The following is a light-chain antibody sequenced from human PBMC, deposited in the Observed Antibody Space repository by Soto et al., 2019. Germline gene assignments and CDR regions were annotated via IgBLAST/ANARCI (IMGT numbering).Light chain of an antibody. CDR3: SSYAASNNLGV. J-gene: IGLJ2*01. Sequence: QSALTQPPSASGSPEQSVTISCIGTSSDVGGYNYVSWYQQHPGKAPKLMIYEVSKRPSGVPDRFSGSKSGNTASLTVSGPQAEDEADYYCSSYAASNNLGVFGGGTKLTVL. V-gene: IGLV2-8*01. CDR2: EVS. CDR1: SSDVGGYNY.